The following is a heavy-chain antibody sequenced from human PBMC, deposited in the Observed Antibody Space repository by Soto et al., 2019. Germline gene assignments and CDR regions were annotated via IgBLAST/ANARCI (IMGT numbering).Heavy chain of an antibody. Sequence: QVQLVQSGAEVKKPGSSVKVSCKTSGGDFKNYGVSWVRQAPGQGLEWMGGIVPVFGSAKYGQIFQGRVTITADDLTSTTYMELSGLKPEDTAIYYCPREIAATGFHFWGQGTLVIVSS. CDR1: GGDFKNYG. CDR3: PREIAATGFHF. J-gene: IGHJ4*02. CDR2: IVPVFGSA. D-gene: IGHD3-9*01. V-gene: IGHV1-69*12.